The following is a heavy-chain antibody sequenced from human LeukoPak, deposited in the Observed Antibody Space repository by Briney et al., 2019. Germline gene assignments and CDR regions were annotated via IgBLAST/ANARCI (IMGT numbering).Heavy chain of an antibody. D-gene: IGHD3-22*01. V-gene: IGHV3-21*01. CDR2: ISSSSSYI. J-gene: IGHJ5*02. CDR3: ARVPYYYDSSGYYYTS. CDR1: GFTFSSYS. Sequence: GGSLRLSCAASGFTFSSYSMNWVRQAPGKGLEWVSSISSSSSYIYYADSVKGRFTISRDNAKNSLYLQMNSLRAEDTAVYYCARVPYYYDSSGYYYTSWGQGTLVTVSS.